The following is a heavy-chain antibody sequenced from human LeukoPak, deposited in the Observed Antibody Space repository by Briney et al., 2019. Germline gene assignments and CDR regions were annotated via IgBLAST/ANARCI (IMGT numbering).Heavy chain of an antibody. D-gene: IGHD6-19*01. V-gene: IGHV4-39*07. CDR1: GGSISRSSYY. Sequence: PSETLSLTCTVSGGSISRSSYYWVWIRQPPGKGLEWIGTIYYSGSTYYNPSLKSRVTISVDTSKNQFSLKLSSVTAADTAVYYCARHVSVAVTNFFDYWGQGTLVTVSS. CDR3: ARHVSVAVTNFFDY. J-gene: IGHJ4*02. CDR2: IYYSGST.